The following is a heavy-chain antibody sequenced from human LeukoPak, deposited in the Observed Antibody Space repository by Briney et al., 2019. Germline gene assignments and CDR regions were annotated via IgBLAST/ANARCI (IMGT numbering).Heavy chain of an antibody. CDR2: FDPEDGET. CDR3: ATAPPHYYDSSGYGY. J-gene: IGHJ4*02. Sequence: ASVKVSCKVSGYTLTELSMHWVRQAPGKGLAWMGGFDPEDGETIYAQKFQGRVTMTEDTSTDTAYMELSSLRSEDTAVYYCATAPPHYYDSSGYGYWGQGTLVTVSS. V-gene: IGHV1-24*01. CDR1: GYTLTELS. D-gene: IGHD3-22*01.